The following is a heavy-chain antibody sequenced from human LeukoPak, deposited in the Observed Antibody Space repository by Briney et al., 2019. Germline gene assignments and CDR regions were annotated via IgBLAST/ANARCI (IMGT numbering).Heavy chain of an antibody. CDR2: ISSSGSSI. CDR1: GFTFSSYE. J-gene: IGHJ5*02. CDR3: ARGDGPGWFGELSGWFDL. V-gene: IGHV3-48*03. D-gene: IGHD3-10*01. Sequence: GGSLRLSCAASGFTFSSYEMNWVRQAPGKGVEWGSYISSSGSSIYYADSVKGGFTISRENAKNSLYLQMNSLRAEDTAVYYCARGDGPGWFGELSGWFDLWGQGTLVTVSS.